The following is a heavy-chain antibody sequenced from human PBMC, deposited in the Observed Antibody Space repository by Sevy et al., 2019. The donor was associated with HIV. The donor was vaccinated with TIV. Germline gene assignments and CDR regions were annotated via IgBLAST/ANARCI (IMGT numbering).Heavy chain of an antibody. J-gene: IGHJ4*02. CDR3: ARGFDFDWLLSGLDY. CDR2: IYYSGST. D-gene: IGHD3-9*01. V-gene: IGHV4-59*01. CDR1: GGSISSYY. Sequence: SETLSLTCTVSGGSISSYYWSWIRQPPGKGLEWIGYIYYSGSTNYNPSLKSRVTISVDTSKNQFSLKLSSVTAADTAVYYCARGFDFDWLLSGLDYWGQGTLVTVSS.